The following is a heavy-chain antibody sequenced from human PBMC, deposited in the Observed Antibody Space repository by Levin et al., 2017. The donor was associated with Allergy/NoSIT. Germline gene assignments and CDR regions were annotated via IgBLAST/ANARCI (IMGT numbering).Heavy chain of an antibody. V-gene: IGHV3-30-3*01. CDR1: GFTFSSYA. J-gene: IGHJ6*03. Sequence: GESLKISCAASGFTFSSYAMHWVRQAPGKGLEWVAVISYDGSNKYYADSVKGRFTISRDNSKNTLYLQMNSLRAEDTAVYYCARAVPHHYDFWPTLVLAYYYYYYMDVWGKGTTVTVSS. CDR2: ISYDGSNK. D-gene: IGHD3-3*01. CDR3: ARAVPHHYDFWPTLVLAYYYYYYMDV.